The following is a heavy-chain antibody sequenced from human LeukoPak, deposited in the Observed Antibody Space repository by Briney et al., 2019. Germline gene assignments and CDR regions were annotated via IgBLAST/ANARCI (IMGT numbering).Heavy chain of an antibody. V-gene: IGHV3-23*01. J-gene: IGHJ4*02. D-gene: IGHD3-3*01. CDR1: GFTFSNYA. CDR3: AKDPPSSITIFGVVPDY. Sequence: GGSLRLSCAASGFTFSNYAMSWVRQAPGKGLEWVSAISGSGGSTYYADSVKGRFTISRDNSKNTLYLQMNSLRAEDTAVYYCAKDPPSSITIFGVVPDYWGQGTLVTVSS. CDR2: ISGSGGST.